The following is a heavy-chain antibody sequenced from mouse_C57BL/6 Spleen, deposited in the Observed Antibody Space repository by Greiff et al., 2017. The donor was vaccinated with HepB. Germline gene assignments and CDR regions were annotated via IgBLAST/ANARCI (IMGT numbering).Heavy chain of an antibody. Sequence: VQLQESGAELVKPGASVKMSCKASGYTFTTYPIEWMKQNHGKSLEWIGNFHPYNDDTKYNEKFKGKATLTVEKSSSTVYLELSRLTSDDSAVYYCARNGGSRFVYWYFDVWGTGTTVTVSS. V-gene: IGHV1-47*01. D-gene: IGHD1-1*01. J-gene: IGHJ1*03. CDR2: FHPYNDDT. CDR3: ARNGGSRFVYWYFDV. CDR1: GYTFTTYP.